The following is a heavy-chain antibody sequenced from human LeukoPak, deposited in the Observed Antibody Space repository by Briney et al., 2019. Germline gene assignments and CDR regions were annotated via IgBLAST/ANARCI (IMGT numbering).Heavy chain of an antibody. D-gene: IGHD2-2*01. CDR3: ARWDCSSTSCYGGHFDY. J-gene: IGHJ4*02. CDR1: GGTFSSYA. CDR2: IIPILGIA. V-gene: IGHV1-69*04. Sequence: ASVKVSCKASGGTFSSYAISWVRQAPGQGLEWMGRIIPILGIANYAQKFQGRVTITADKSTSTAYMELSSLRSEDTAVYYCARWDCSSTSCYGGHFDYWGQGTPVTVSS.